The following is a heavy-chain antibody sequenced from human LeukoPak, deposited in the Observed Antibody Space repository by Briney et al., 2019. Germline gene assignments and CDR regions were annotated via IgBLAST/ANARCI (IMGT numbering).Heavy chain of an antibody. CDR2: IHYTGTT. CDR3: ARDRDDSSTYYFRLDP. J-gene: IGHJ5*02. D-gene: IGHD3-22*01. V-gene: IGHV4-59*01. CDR1: SDSISSYY. Sequence: PSETLSLTRTVSSDSISSYYWSWIRQPPGKGLEWIGYIHYTGTTSYNPSLKSRVTISVDTSKSQFSLTLSSVTAADTAVYYCARDRDDSSTYYFRLDPWGQGTLVTVSS.